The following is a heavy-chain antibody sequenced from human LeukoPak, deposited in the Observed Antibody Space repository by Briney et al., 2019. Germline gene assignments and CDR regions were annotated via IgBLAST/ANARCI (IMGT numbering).Heavy chain of an antibody. D-gene: IGHD6-13*01. CDR2: ISVNGGYT. CDR3: AREGGIAAGWETD. Sequence: ASVKASCKVSGYRFINSGISWVRQAPGQGLEWMGWISVNGGYTNFAQSHRDRVTLTTDTSTSTAYLELTDLRSDDTAVYYCAREGGIAAGWETDWGQGTLVTVSS. CDR1: GYRFINSG. J-gene: IGHJ4*02. V-gene: IGHV1-18*01.